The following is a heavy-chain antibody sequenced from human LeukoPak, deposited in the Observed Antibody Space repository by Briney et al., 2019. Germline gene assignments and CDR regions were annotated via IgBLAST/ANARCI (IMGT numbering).Heavy chain of an antibody. CDR3: ARSAIDAFDI. V-gene: IGHV4-59*08. CDR2: IYNSGST. Sequence: SSETLSLTCTVPGGSISSYYWSWIRQPPGKGLECIGYIYNSGSTNYNPSLKSRVSISVDTSKNQFSLKLSSVTAADTAVYYCARSAIDAFDIWGQGTMVTVSS. J-gene: IGHJ3*02. D-gene: IGHD6-25*01. CDR1: GGSISSYY.